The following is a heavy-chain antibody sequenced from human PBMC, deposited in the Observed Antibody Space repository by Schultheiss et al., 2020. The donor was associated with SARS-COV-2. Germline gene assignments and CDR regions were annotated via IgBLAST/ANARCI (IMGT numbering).Heavy chain of an antibody. Sequence: TLSLTCTVSGGSISSGGYYWSWIRQHPGKGLEWIGYIFYSGTTYYNPSLRSRLTISVDTSKNQFSLKLSSVTAADTAVYYCVRDSDSSGYWGWFDPWGQGTLVTVSS. CDR2: IFYSGTT. CDR3: VRDSDSSGYWGWFDP. CDR1: GGSISSGGYY. J-gene: IGHJ5*02. V-gene: IGHV4-31*03. D-gene: IGHD3-22*01.